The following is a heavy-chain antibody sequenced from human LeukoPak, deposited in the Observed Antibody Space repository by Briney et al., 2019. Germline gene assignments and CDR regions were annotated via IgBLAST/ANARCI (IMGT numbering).Heavy chain of an antibody. V-gene: IGHV3-23*01. J-gene: IGHJ5*02. CDR2: IRSNGGDT. CDR3: AKGGYTTWFDP. Sequence: GGSLRLSCAASGFTFREYSMSWVRQAQGKGLGWVSNIRSNGGDTYYTDSVKGRFTISRDNSKNTLYLEMNSLRAGDTAVYYCAKGGYTTWFDPWGQGTLVTVSS. CDR1: GFTFREYS. D-gene: IGHD2-15*01.